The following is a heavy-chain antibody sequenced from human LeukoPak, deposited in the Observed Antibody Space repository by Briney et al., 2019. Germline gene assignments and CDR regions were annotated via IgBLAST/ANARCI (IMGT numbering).Heavy chain of an antibody. D-gene: IGHD5-12*01. V-gene: IGHV1-3*01. J-gene: IGHJ6*02. CDR2: INAGNGNT. CDR1: GGTFSSYA. CDR3: AGDKWLRLGYYGMDV. Sequence: ASVKVFCKASGGTFSSYAISWVRQAPGQRLEWMGWINAGNGNTKYSQKFQGRVTITRDTSASTAYMELSSLRSEDTAVYYCAGDKWLRLGYYGMDVWGQGTTVTVSS.